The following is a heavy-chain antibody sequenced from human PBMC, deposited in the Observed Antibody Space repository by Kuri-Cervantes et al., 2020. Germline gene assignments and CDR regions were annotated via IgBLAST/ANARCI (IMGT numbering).Heavy chain of an antibody. Sequence: GSLRLSCAVSGGSFNDFYWTWIRQSPGKGLEWIGEIDHSGSTYYNPSLKSRATISVDPSKNQFFLKLSSVTAADTAVFYCARLDMAASRGWFDPWGQGTLVTVSS. CDR2: IDHSGST. CDR1: GGSFNDFY. CDR3: ARLDMAASRGWFDP. V-gene: IGHV4-34*01. D-gene: IGHD2-15*01. J-gene: IGHJ5*02.